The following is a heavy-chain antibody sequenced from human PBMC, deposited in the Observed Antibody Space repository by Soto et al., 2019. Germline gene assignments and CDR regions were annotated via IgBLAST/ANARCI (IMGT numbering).Heavy chain of an antibody. J-gene: IGHJ4*02. D-gene: IGHD5-12*01. CDR3: ARVREVADHLFDY. Sequence: QVQLVESGGGVVQPGRSLRLSCAASGFTFSGYTMHWVRQAPGRGLEWVAVISFDGSNKYYAVSVKGRFTISRDNSKNTLYLQMNSLRAEDTAVYFCARVREVADHLFDYWGQGTLVTVSS. CDR1: GFTFSGYT. V-gene: IGHV3-30-3*01. CDR2: ISFDGSNK.